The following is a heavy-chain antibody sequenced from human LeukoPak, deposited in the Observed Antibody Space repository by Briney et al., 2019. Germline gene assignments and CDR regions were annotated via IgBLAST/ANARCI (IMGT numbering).Heavy chain of an antibody. V-gene: IGHV4-4*07. D-gene: IGHD1-26*01. CDR2: IYISRGT. CDR1: GVSISGYY. Sequence: SETLSLTCTVSGVSISGYYWSWIRQPAGKGLGWIGRIYISRGTNYNPSLTSRVIMSVDTSKNQFSLQLTSVTAADTAVYYCARESRIVEGDGYYIDVWGKGTTVTV. CDR3: ARESRIVEGDGYYIDV. J-gene: IGHJ6*03.